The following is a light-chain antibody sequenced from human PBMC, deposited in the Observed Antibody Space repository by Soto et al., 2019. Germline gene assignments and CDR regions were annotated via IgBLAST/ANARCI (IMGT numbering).Light chain of an antibody. J-gene: IGKJ5*01. CDR2: GAS. CDR3: QQYGTSLSIT. V-gene: IGKV3-20*01. Sequence: EIVLTQSPGTLSLSPGERATLSCRASQTVNSDYLAWYQQKVGQPPRLLIYGASSRATGVPARFSGRGSGTDFTLIINRLEPEDFAVYYCQQYGTSLSITLGQGTRLEIK. CDR1: QTVNSDY.